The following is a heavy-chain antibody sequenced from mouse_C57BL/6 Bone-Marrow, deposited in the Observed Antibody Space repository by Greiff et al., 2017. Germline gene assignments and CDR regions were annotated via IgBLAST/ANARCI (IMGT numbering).Heavy chain of an antibody. D-gene: IGHD2-1*01. J-gene: IGHJ4*01. CDR1: GYAFSSYW. V-gene: IGHV1-80*01. CDR3: ARWGAGNPYAMDY. Sequence: VQLVESGAELVKPGASVKISCKASGYAFSSYWMNWVKQRPGKGLEWIGQIYPGDGDTNYNGKFKGKATLTADKSSSTAYMQLSSLTSEDSAVYVCARWGAGNPYAMDYWGQGTSVTVSS. CDR2: IYPGDGDT.